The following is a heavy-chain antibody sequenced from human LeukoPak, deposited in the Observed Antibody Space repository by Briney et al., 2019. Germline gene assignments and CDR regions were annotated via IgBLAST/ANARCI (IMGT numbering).Heavy chain of an antibody. CDR1: GLTVSSNY. CDR2: IYSGGST. Sequence: GGSLRLSCAASGLTVSSNYMSWVRQAPGKGLEWVSVIYSGGSTYYADSVKGRFTISRDNSKNTLYLQMNSLRAEDTAVYYCARGRSLKGYFDYWGQGILVTVSS. CDR3: ARGRSLKGYFDY. V-gene: IGHV3-66*01. J-gene: IGHJ4*02.